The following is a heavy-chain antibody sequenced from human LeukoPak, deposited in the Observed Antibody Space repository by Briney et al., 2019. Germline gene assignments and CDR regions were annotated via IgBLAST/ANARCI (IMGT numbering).Heavy chain of an antibody. Sequence: GGSLRLSCAASEFTFSGYYMSWVRQAPGKGLEWVSAISGSGGSTYYADSVKGRFTISRDNSKNTLYLQMNSLRAEDTAVYYCAKGVGGSANYYYMDVWGKGTTVTVSS. CDR3: AKGVGGSANYYYMDV. J-gene: IGHJ6*03. CDR1: EFTFSGYY. V-gene: IGHV3-23*01. CDR2: ISGSGGST. D-gene: IGHD3-10*01.